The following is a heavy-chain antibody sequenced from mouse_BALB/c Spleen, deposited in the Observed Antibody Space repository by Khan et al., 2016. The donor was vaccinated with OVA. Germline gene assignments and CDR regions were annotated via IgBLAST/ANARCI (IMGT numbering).Heavy chain of an antibody. CDR1: GFSLTSYG. V-gene: IGHV2-6-1*01. CDR3: ARHGYYGNYGPYFDV. J-gene: IGHJ1*01. CDR2: IWSDGHT. D-gene: IGHD2-1*01. Sequence: QVQLKESGPGLVAPSQSLSITCTISGFSLTSYGVHWVRQPPGKGLEWLVVIWSDGHTTYNSALKSRLSISKDNSKSQVFLKMNSLQTEDTARYYCARHGYYGNYGPYFDVWGAGTTVTVSS.